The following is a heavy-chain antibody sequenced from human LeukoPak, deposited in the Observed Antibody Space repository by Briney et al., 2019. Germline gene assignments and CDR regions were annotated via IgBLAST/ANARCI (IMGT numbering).Heavy chain of an antibody. V-gene: IGHV3-23*01. Sequence: PGGSLRLSCAASGFTFSSYAMSWVRQAPGKGPEWVSGISGSGGSTYYADSVKGRFTISRDNSKNTLYLQMNSLRAEDTAVYYCAKVGTMIVVVTSPDYWGQGTLVTVSS. CDR2: ISGSGGST. CDR1: GFTFSSYA. D-gene: IGHD3-22*01. CDR3: AKVGTMIVVVTSPDY. J-gene: IGHJ4*02.